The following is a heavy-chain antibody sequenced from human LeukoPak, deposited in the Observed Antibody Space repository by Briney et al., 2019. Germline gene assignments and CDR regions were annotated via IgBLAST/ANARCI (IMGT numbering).Heavy chain of an antibody. Sequence: GGSLRLSCAASGFTFSSYGMSWVRQAPGKGLEWVSIISGSGDWTYYADSVKGRFTISRDNSKNTLYLQMNSLRAEDTALYYCARLLYPENYYYYYYMDVWGKGTTVTVSS. CDR1: GFTFSSYG. CDR2: ISGSGDWT. D-gene: IGHD2-8*01. CDR3: ARLLYPENYYYYYYMDV. V-gene: IGHV3-23*01. J-gene: IGHJ6*03.